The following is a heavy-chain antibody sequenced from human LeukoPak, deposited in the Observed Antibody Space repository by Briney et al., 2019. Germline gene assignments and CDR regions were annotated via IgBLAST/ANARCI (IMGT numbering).Heavy chain of an antibody. Sequence: GGSLRLSCAASGFTFSSYAMSWVRQAPGKGLEWVSAISGSGGSTYYADSVKGRFTISRDNSKNTLYLQMNSLRAEDTAVYYCATDGGYYYDSSGSTDYWGQGTLVTVSS. CDR1: GFTFSSYA. D-gene: IGHD3-22*01. V-gene: IGHV3-23*01. J-gene: IGHJ4*02. CDR2: ISGSGGST. CDR3: ATDGGYYYDSSGSTDY.